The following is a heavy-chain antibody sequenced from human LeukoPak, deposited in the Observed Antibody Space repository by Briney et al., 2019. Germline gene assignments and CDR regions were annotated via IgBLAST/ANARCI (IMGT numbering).Heavy chain of an antibody. CDR3: AGDNDYYDSSGLSADAFDI. CDR1: GFTFSSYS. CDR2: ISSSSSYI. V-gene: IGHV3-21*01. D-gene: IGHD3-22*01. J-gene: IGHJ3*02. Sequence: GGSLRLSCAASGFTFSSYSMNWVRQAPGKGLEWVSSISSSSSYIYYADSVKGRFTISRDNAKNSLYLQMNSLRAEDTAVYYCAGDNDYYDSSGLSADAFDIWGQGTMVTVSS.